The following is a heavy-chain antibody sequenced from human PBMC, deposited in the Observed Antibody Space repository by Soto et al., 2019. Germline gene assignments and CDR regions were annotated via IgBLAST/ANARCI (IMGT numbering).Heavy chain of an antibody. CDR1: GYTFTNAG. V-gene: IGHV1-18*01. D-gene: IGHD7-27*01. Sequence: ASVKVSCKASGYTFTNAGISWVRQAPGQGLEWLGWINTDNGNTNYAQHLQGRVTLTTDTSTSTAYMDLRSLRSDDTAVYYCARDPTRGGDDAFDIWGQGTMVTVSS. CDR2: INTDNGNT. J-gene: IGHJ3*02. CDR3: ARDPTRGGDDAFDI.